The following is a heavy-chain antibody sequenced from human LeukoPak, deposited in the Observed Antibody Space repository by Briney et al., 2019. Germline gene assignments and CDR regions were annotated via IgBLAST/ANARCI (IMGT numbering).Heavy chain of an antibody. CDR3: ARNSYYYDGSGSDAFDI. D-gene: IGHD3-22*01. CDR1: GGSIRSSSHY. CDR2: IYDRETT. Sequence: SETLSLTCSVSGGSIRSSSHYWSWIRQPAGKGLEWIGRIYDRETTDYNSSLKSRVTMSVDTSKNQFSLKLSSVTAADTAIYFCARNSYYYDGSGSDAFDIWGQGTLVTVSS. J-gene: IGHJ3*02. V-gene: IGHV4-61*02.